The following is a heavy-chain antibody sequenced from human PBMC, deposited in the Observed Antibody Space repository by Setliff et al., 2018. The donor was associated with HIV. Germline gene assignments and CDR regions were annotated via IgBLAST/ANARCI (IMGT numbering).Heavy chain of an antibody. CDR2: IYYSGST. V-gene: IGHV4-59*12. J-gene: IGHJ4*02. CDR1: GDFFSTDYY. D-gene: IGHD6-19*01. CDR3: ARRSGWSEDY. Sequence: SETLSLTCTVSGDFFSTDYYWGWIRQPPGKGLEWIGYIYYSGSTNYNPSLKSRVTISVDTSKNQFSLKLSSVTAADTAVYYCARRSGWSEDYWGQGTLVTVSS.